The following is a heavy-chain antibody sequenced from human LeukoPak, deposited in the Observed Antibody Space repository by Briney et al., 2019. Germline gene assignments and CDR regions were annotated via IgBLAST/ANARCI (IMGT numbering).Heavy chain of an antibody. CDR3: AKEFLGYFDY. CDR1: GFTFSSYS. J-gene: IGHJ4*02. CDR2: ITSSGGST. D-gene: IGHD2/OR15-2a*01. V-gene: IGHV3-23*01. Sequence: GGSLRLSCAASGFTFSSYSMNWVRQAPGKGLEWLSAITSSGGSTYYADSVMGRFTISRDNSKNTLYVQMNSLRAEDTAVYYCAKEFLGYFDYWGQGTLVTVSS.